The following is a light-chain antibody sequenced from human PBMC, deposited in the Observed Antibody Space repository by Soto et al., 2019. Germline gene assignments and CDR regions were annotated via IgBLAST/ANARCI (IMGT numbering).Light chain of an antibody. Sequence: IVLTQSAAALSVCGVGRELLXVRASQNILSNLAWYQQKPGQAPRLLIYGASTRATSIPARFSGSGSGTEFTLTISSLQSEDFETYYCQQYDNWPITSGQGTRLENK. CDR2: GAS. CDR1: QNILSN. CDR3: QQYDNWPIT. V-gene: IGKV3-15*01. J-gene: IGKJ5*01.